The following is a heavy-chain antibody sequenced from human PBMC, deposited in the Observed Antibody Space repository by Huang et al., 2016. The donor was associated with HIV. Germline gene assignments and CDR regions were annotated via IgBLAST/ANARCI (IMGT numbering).Heavy chain of an antibody. Sequence: QLQLQESGPGLVKPSETLSLTCTVSGGSISSRGYSWGWIRQSPGKGLEVIGSIYYIGNGYYNPSLKRRVTMSVDRSSNQFSLKMHSVTAADTAVYYCASRTTVTTTSNYHYFYMDVWGKGTTVIVSS. CDR1: GGSISSRGYS. J-gene: IGHJ6*03. D-gene: IGHD4-17*01. V-gene: IGHV4-39*01. CDR3: ASRTTVTTTSNYHYFYMDV. CDR2: IYYIGNG.